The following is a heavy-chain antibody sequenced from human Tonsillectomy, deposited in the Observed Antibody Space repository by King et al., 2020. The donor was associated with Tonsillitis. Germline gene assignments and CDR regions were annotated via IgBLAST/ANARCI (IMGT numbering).Heavy chain of an antibody. V-gene: IGHV3-23*04. J-gene: IGHJ6*03. Sequence: VQLVESGGGLVQPGGSLRLSCAASGFTFSSYAMSWVRQAPGKGLEWVSAISGSGGSTYYADSVKGRFTISRDNSKNTLYLQMNSLRAEDTAVYYCAKAVMVKPGRNYYYYYYMDVWGKGTTVTVSS. D-gene: IGHD3-22*01. CDR1: GFTFSSYA. CDR2: ISGSGGST. CDR3: AKAVMVKPGRNYYYYYYMDV.